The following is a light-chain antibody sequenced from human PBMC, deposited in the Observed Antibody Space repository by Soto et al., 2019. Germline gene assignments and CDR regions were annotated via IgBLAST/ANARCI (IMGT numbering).Light chain of an antibody. V-gene: IGLV2-23*03. J-gene: IGLJ1*01. CDR2: EGG. Sequence: QSALTQPASVSGSPGQSITISCTGSSSDVGSYNLVSWYQQHPGKAPKVIIYEGGKRPSGVSNRFSGSKSGITASLTISGLQAEDEADYYCCSYAGSYTFDVFGTGTKLTVL. CDR1: SSDVGSYNL. CDR3: CSYAGSYTFDV.